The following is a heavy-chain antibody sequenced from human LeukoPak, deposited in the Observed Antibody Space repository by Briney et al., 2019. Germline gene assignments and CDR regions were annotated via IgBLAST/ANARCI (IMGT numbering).Heavy chain of an antibody. Sequence: ASVKVSCKASGYTFTSYGISWVRQAPGQGLEWMGWISAYNGNTNYAQKFQGRVTMTTDTSTSTAYMELRSLRSDDTAVYYRARDPPYGSGQNAFDIWGQGTMVTVSS. CDR3: ARDPPYGSGQNAFDI. CDR2: ISAYNGNT. V-gene: IGHV1-18*01. J-gene: IGHJ3*02. CDR1: GYTFTSYG. D-gene: IGHD3-10*01.